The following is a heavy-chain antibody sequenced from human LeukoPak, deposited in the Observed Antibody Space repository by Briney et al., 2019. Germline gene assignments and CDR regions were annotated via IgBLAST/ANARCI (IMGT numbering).Heavy chain of an antibody. J-gene: IGHJ3*02. Sequence: PGRSLRLSCAASGFTFSTYAMHLVRQAPSKGLQWVAVISYVASNKYYADSVKGRFTIARDNSKNSLYLQMNSLRAEDTAVYYCARDSPQSGSYLSDAFDIWGQGTMVTVCS. CDR3: ARDSPQSGSYLSDAFDI. V-gene: IGHV3-30*04. CDR2: ISYVASNK. D-gene: IGHD1-26*01. CDR1: GFTFSTYA.